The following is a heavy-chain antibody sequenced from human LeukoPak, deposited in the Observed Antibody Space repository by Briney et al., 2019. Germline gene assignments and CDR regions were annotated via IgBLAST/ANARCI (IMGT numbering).Heavy chain of an antibody. J-gene: IGHJ4*02. CDR3: AKEALQRWGAFDY. CDR1: GFTFSTFA. D-gene: IGHD4-23*01. CDR2: IFPSGGEI. V-gene: IGHV3-23*01. Sequence: PGGSLRLSCEASGFTFSTFAMIWVRQPPGKGLEWVSSIFPSGGEIHYADSVRGRFTISRDNPKNTLYLQMNSLRAEDTAVYYCAKEALQRWGAFDYWGQGTLVTVSS.